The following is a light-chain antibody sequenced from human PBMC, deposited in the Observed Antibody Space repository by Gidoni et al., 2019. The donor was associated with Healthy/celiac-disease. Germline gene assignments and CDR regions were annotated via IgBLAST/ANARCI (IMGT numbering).Light chain of an antibody. Sequence: EIQMTQSPSTLSASVGDRVTIPCRASQSISSWLAWYQQKPGKAPKLLIYDASSLESGVPSRFSGSGSGTEFTLTISSLQPDDFATYYCQQYNSYWLTFGGGTKVEIK. CDR2: DAS. V-gene: IGKV1-5*01. J-gene: IGKJ4*01. CDR3: QQYNSYWLT. CDR1: QSISSW.